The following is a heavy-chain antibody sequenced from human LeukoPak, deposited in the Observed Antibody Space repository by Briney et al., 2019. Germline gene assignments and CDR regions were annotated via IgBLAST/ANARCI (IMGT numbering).Heavy chain of an antibody. CDR1: GFTFSSYA. CDR2: ISGSGGST. Sequence: GGSLRLSCAASGFTFSSYAMSWVRQAPGKGLEWVSAISGSGGSTYYADSVKGRFTISRDNSKNTLYLQMNSLRAEDTAVYYCARGNYGDYSVDYWGQGTLVTVSS. D-gene: IGHD4-17*01. J-gene: IGHJ4*02. V-gene: IGHV3-23*01. CDR3: ARGNYGDYSVDY.